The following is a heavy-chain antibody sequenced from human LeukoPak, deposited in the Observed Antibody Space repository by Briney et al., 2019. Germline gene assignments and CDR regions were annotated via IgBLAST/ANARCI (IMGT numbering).Heavy chain of an antibody. Sequence: GASVKVSCKASGYTFTSYAMHWVRQAPGQRIEWMGWINAGNGNTKYSQTFQGRVTITRDTPASTAYMELSRLRSEDTAVYYCARLARGYSGYDFYYFDYWGQGTLVTVSS. CDR2: INAGNGNT. D-gene: IGHD5-12*01. J-gene: IGHJ4*02. CDR3: ARLARGYSGYDFYYFDY. V-gene: IGHV1-3*01. CDR1: GYTFTSYA.